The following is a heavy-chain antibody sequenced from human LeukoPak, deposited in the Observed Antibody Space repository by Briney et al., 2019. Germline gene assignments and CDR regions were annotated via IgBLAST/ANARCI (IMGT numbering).Heavy chain of an antibody. CDR3: SRDLAVYGYNGKGDS. V-gene: IGHV4-39*07. Sequence: NASETLSLTCTVSGGSISSSSYYWGWIRQPPGEGLEWIGSIYYSGSPNYSPSLKSRLTMSLDTSKRQFSLKLSSVTAADTAVYYCSRDLAVYGYNGKGDSWGQGTLVTVSS. CDR1: GGSISSSSYY. J-gene: IGHJ4*02. D-gene: IGHD5-24*01. CDR2: IYYSGSP.